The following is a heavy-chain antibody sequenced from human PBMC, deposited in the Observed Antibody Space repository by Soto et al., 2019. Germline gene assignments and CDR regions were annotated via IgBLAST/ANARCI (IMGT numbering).Heavy chain of an antibody. CDR3: ARQWYSGYYYYGMDV. CDR1: GYSFTSYW. Sequence: PGESLKISCKGSGYSFTSYWIGWVRQMPGKGLEWMGIIYPGDSDTRYSPSLQGQVTISADKSISTAYLQWSSLKASDTAMYYCARQWYSGYYYYGMDVWGQGTTVTVSS. CDR2: IYPGDSDT. D-gene: IGHD6-13*01. V-gene: IGHV5-51*01. J-gene: IGHJ6*02.